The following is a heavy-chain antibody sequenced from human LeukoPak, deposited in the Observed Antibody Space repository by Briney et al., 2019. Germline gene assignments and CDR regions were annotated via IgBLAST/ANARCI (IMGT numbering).Heavy chain of an antibody. D-gene: IGHD3-10*01. Sequence: GGSLRLSCAASGFTVSSNYMSWVRQAPRKGLEWVSVIYSGGSTYYADSVKGRFTISRDNSKNTLYLQMNSLRAEDTAVYYCASLPRGSGSYYWPDAFDIWGQGTMVTVSS. J-gene: IGHJ3*02. CDR3: ASLPRGSGSYYWPDAFDI. CDR1: GFTVSSNY. CDR2: IYSGGST. V-gene: IGHV3-66*01.